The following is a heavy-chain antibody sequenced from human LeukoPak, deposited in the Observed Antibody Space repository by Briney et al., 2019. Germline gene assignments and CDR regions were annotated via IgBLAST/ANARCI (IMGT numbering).Heavy chain of an antibody. CDR2: ISGSGSST. CDR3: AKDHPSIAVAGIFDY. Sequence: GGSLRLSCAASGFTFSSYAMSWVRQAPGKGLEWVSGISGSGSSTYYADSVKGRFTISRDNSKNTLDLQMNSLRAEDTAVYYCAKDHPSIAVAGIFDYWGQGTLVTVSS. CDR1: GFTFSSYA. V-gene: IGHV3-23*01. J-gene: IGHJ4*02. D-gene: IGHD6-19*01.